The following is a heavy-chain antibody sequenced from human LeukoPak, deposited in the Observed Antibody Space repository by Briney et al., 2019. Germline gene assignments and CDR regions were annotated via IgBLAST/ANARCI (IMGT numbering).Heavy chain of an antibody. D-gene: IGHD2-8*01. CDR3: ARDGLVYADNADPDWYFDL. CDR2: IIPIFGTA. V-gene: IGHV1-69*05. J-gene: IGHJ2*01. Sequence: SVKVSCKASGGTFSNFAISWVRQAPGHGLEWMGVIIPIFGTANYAQKFQGRVTITTDESASTAYMELSSLRSEDTAVYYCARDGLVYADNADPDWYFDLWGRGTLVTVSS. CDR1: GGTFSNFA.